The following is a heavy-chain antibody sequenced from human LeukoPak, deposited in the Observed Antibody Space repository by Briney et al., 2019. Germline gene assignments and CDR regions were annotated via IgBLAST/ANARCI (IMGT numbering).Heavy chain of an antibody. V-gene: IGHV3-30-3*02. CDR2: ISYDGSNK. Sequence: GGSLRLSCAASGFTFSSYAMHWVRQAPGKGLGWVAFISYDGSNKYYADSVKGRFTISRDNSKNTLYLQMNSLRPEDTAVYYCATKIVANFDYWGQGTLVTVSS. J-gene: IGHJ4*02. D-gene: IGHD5-12*01. CDR1: GFTFSSYA. CDR3: ATKIVANFDY.